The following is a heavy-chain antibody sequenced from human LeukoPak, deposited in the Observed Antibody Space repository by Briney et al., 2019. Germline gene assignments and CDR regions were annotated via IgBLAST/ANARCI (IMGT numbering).Heavy chain of an antibody. Sequence: GRSLRLSCAASGFTFSGSDMHWARQVPGKVLKWVAVIWHDGSIESYADSVKGRFTVSRDNSKTTLYLQMNSLRAEDTAVYYCATGPLNDYGMGDWGQGTTVTVSS. CDR1: GFTFSGSD. CDR3: ATGPLNDYGMGD. CDR2: IWHDGSIE. J-gene: IGHJ6*02. V-gene: IGHV3-33*03.